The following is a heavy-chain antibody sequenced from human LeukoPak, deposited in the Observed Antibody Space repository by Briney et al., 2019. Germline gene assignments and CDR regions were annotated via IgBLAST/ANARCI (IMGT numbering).Heavy chain of an antibody. J-gene: IGHJ4*02. Sequence: GGSLRLSCAASGFTFSSYAMSWVRQAPGKGLEWVSAISGSGGSTYYADSVEGRFTISRDNSKNTLYLQMNSLRAEDTAVYYCAKDPAALLWFGELSPVDYWGQGTLVTVSS. V-gene: IGHV3-23*01. D-gene: IGHD3-10*01. CDR1: GFTFSSYA. CDR3: AKDPAALLWFGELSPVDY. CDR2: ISGSGGST.